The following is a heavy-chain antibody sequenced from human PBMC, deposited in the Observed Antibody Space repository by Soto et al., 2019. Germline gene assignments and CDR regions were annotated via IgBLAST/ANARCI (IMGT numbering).Heavy chain of an antibody. V-gene: IGHV6-1*01. CDR3: AGRGSSGLDAFDM. Sequence: PSQTLSLTCEISGESVSTNTATWDWIRQSPSRGLEWLGRTYYRSKWFYDYAVSVRSRITINPDTSKNQFSLQLNSVSPEDTAVYYCAGRGSSGLDAFDMWGQGTMVTVSS. CDR1: GESVSTNTAT. CDR2: TYYRSKWFY. D-gene: IGHD6-19*01. J-gene: IGHJ3*02.